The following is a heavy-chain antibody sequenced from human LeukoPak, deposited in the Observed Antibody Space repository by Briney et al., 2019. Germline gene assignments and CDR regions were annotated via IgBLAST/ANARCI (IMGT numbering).Heavy chain of an antibody. Sequence: GGSLRLSCAASGFTFDDYGMSWVRQAPGKGLEWVAVISYDGSNKYYADSVKGRFTISRDNSKNTLYLQMNSLRAEDTAVYYCAKDSSAAGHGYFDYWGQGTLVTVSS. J-gene: IGHJ4*02. CDR2: ISYDGSNK. CDR3: AKDSSAAGHGYFDY. CDR1: GFTFDDYG. D-gene: IGHD6-13*01. V-gene: IGHV3-30*18.